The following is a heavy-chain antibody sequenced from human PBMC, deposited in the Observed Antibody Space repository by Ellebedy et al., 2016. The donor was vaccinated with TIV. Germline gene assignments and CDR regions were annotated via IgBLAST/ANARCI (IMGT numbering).Heavy chain of an antibody. CDR3: VRDWGYASAD. D-gene: IGHD3-16*01. Sequence: PGGSLRLSCAVSGFTVTNNNMAWVRQAPGKGLEWVSLIHDRDKTFYVDAVKGRFTISRDASKNTLDLQMSNLRVEDTAVYFCVRDWGYASADWGQGTRVTVSS. CDR2: IHDRDKT. V-gene: IGHV3-53*01. J-gene: IGHJ4*02. CDR1: GFTVTNNN.